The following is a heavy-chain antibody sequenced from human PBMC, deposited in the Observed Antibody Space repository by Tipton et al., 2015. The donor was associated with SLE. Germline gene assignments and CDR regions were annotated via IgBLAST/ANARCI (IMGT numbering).Heavy chain of an antibody. CDR2: MYFSGRT. D-gene: IGHD2-2*01. CDR1: GGSISSSNYY. Sequence: TLSLTCTVSGGSISSSNYYWGWIRQPPGKGLEYIGNMYFSGRTSYNPSLKSRVTISGDTSKNQFSLKLSSVTAADTAVYYCVREGCSSTSCYGYYYMDVWGKGTTVTVSS. J-gene: IGHJ6*03. V-gene: IGHV4-39*07. CDR3: VREGCSSTSCYGYYYMDV.